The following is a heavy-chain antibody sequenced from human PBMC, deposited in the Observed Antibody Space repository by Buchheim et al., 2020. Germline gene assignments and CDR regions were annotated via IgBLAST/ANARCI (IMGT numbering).Heavy chain of an antibody. V-gene: IGHV3-48*02. D-gene: IGHD3-3*01. CDR3: AREMGLYDFVMDV. J-gene: IGHJ6*03. Sequence: EVHLVESGGGLVQPGGSLRLSCAASEFTFSTYNMNWVRQAPGEGLEWVSYISTSSRTTYYADSVRGRFTISRDNARNSLYLQMNSLRDEDTAVYYCAREMGLYDFVMDVWGKGTT. CDR1: EFTFSTYN. CDR2: ISTSSRTT.